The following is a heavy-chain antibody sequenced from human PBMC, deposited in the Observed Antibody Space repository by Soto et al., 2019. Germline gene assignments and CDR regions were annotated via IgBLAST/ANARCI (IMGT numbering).Heavy chain of an antibody. Sequence: GESLKISCKGSGYSFAGYWITWVRQKPGKGLEWMGRIDPSDSQTYYSPSFRGHVTISATKSITTVFLQWSSLRASDTAMYYCARQIYDSDTGPNFQYYFESWGQGTPVTVSS. CDR1: GYSFAGYW. CDR2: IDPSDSQT. CDR3: ARQIYDSDTGPNFQYYFES. D-gene: IGHD3-22*01. V-gene: IGHV5-10-1*01. J-gene: IGHJ4*02.